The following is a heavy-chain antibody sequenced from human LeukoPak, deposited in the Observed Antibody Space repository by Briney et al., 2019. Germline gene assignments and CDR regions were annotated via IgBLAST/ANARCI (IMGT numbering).Heavy chain of an antibody. J-gene: IGHJ6*03. D-gene: IGHD1-26*01. CDR3: ARDPYSGSYGDSYYYYMDV. Sequence: GGSLRLSCAASGFTFSAYAMNWVRQAPGKGLEWVSSITTSSTYTFYADSVKGRFTISRDNAKNSLYLQMNSLRAEDTAVYYCARDPYSGSYGDSYYYYMDVWGKGTTVTISS. V-gene: IGHV3-21*01. CDR1: GFTFSAYA. CDR2: ITTSSTYT.